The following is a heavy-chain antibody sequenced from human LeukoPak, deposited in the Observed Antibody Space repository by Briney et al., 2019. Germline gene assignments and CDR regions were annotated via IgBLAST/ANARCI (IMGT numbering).Heavy chain of an antibody. V-gene: IGHV3-23*01. CDR3: AELGITMIGGV. D-gene: IGHD3-10*02. CDR2: ISGSGGST. CDR1: GFTFSSYA. J-gene: IGHJ6*04. Sequence: AGGSLRLSCAASGFTFSSYAMSWVRRAPGKGLEWVSAISGSGGSTYYADSVKGRFTISRDNAKNSLYLQMNSLRAEDTAVYYCAELGITMIGGVWGKGTTVTISS.